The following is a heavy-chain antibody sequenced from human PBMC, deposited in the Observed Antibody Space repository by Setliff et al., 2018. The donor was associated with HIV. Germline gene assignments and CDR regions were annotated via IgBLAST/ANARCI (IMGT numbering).Heavy chain of an antibody. CDR3: GGNGYYSIDY. J-gene: IGHJ4*02. Sequence: PSETLSLTCAVSGGSISSSNWWSWVRQSPGKGLEWLGEIYHSGSTHYNPSLQSRVTISVDKSKSQFSLKLNSVTAADTAVYYCGGNGYYSIDYWGQGTLVTVSS. CDR2: IYHSGST. V-gene: IGHV4-4*02. CDR1: GGSISSSNW. D-gene: IGHD3-22*01.